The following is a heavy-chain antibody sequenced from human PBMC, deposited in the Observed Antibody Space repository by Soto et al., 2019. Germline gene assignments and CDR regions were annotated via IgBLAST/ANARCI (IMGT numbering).Heavy chain of an antibody. D-gene: IGHD2-2*01. V-gene: IGHV1-8*01. CDR1: GYTFTTYD. CDR2: MNPNRTNT. CDR3: VRGGFLSHDHVIIAPATLGFDP. J-gene: IGHJ5*02. Sequence: ASVKVSCKASGYTFTTYDINWVRQAPGQGLEWMGWMNPNRTNTGYAEKFQGRVTMTRDTSISTAYMELSSLRYDDTAVYYCVRGGFLSHDHVIIAPATLGFDPWGQGTLVTVS.